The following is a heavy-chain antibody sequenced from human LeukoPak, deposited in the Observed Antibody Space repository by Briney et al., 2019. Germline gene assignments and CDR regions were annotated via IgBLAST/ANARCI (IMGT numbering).Heavy chain of an antibody. CDR2: FDPEDGES. CDR1: GASLSETS. Sequence: ASVKVSCKVSGASLSETSIHWVRQAPGQWLEWMGGFDPEDGESIFARRFQGRFSMTEDISTDTAYMELRSLRPEDTAVYYCATADKWEPLDYWGQGTLVTVSS. CDR3: ATADKWEPLDY. V-gene: IGHV1-24*01. D-gene: IGHD1-26*01. J-gene: IGHJ4*02.